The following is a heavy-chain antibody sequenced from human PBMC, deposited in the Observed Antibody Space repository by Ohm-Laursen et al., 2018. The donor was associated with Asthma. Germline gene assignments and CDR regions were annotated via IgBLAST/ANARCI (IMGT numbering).Heavy chain of an antibody. J-gene: IGHJ4*02. CDR1: GGSISSGDYY. Sequence: SDTLSLTCTVSGGSISSGDYYWSWIRQPPGKGLEWIGYIYYSGSTYYNPSLKSRVTISVDTSKNQFSLKLSSVTAADTAVYYCAREVMYYYDSSGYLDYWGQGTLVTVSS. CDR2: IYYSGST. D-gene: IGHD3-22*01. V-gene: IGHV4-30-4*02. CDR3: AREVMYYYDSSGYLDY.